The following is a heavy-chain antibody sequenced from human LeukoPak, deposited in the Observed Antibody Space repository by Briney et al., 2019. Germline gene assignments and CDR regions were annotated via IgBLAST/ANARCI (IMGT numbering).Heavy chain of an antibody. CDR1: RGSISNYY. V-gene: IGHV4-4*07. Sequence: SETLSLTCTVSRGSISNYYWSWIRQPAGKGLEWLGRMYTSGTADYNPSLKSRVTMSVDTPKNQFSLRLRSVTVADTAMYYSARGCPNALDYYYLDYWGQGNLVTVSS. CDR3: ARGCPNALDYYYLDY. J-gene: IGHJ4*02. D-gene: IGHD4/OR15-4a*01. CDR2: MYTSGTA.